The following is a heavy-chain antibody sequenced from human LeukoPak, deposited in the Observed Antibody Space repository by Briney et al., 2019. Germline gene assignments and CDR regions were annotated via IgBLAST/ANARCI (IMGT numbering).Heavy chain of an antibody. V-gene: IGHV3-23*01. CDR2: IGGSGTRT. J-gene: IGHJ4*02. CDR1: VFTFTTYG. Sequence: GGSLRLSCSASVFTFTTYGMNWVRQAPGKGLEWVSGIGGSGTRTYYADSVKGRFTISRDNSKNTLYLQMNSLRDEDTAVYYCAKDSHWILFDDWGQGTLVTVSS. D-gene: IGHD2-2*03. CDR3: AKDSHWILFDD.